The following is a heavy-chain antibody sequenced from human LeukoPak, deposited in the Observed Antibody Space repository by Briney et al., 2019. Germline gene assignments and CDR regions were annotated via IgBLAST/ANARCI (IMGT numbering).Heavy chain of an antibody. Sequence: GGSLRLSCAASGFTSSSYSMNWVRQAPGKGLEWVSSISSSSSYIYYADSVKGRFTISRDNAKNSLYLQMNSLRAEDTAVYYCARDESTYYYDSSGYHFRYWGQGTLVTVSS. CDR3: ARDESTYYYDSSGYHFRY. CDR1: GFTSSSYS. J-gene: IGHJ4*02. V-gene: IGHV3-21*01. CDR2: ISSSSSYI. D-gene: IGHD3-22*01.